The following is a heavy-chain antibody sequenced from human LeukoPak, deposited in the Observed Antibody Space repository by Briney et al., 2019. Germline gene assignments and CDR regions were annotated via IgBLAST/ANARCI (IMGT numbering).Heavy chain of an antibody. Sequence: GASVKVSCKVSGYTLTELSMHWVRQAPGKGLELMGGFDPEDGETIYAQKFQGRVTMTEDTSTDTAYMELSSLRSEATAVYYCATFGAAAGTFDYWGQGTLVTVSS. D-gene: IGHD6-13*01. CDR3: ATFGAAAGTFDY. J-gene: IGHJ4*02. V-gene: IGHV1-24*01. CDR2: FDPEDGET. CDR1: GYTLTELS.